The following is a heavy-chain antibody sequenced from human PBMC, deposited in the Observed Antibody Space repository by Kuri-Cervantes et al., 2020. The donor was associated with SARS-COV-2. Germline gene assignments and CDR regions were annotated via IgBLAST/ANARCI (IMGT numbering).Heavy chain of an antibody. V-gene: IGHV4-39*01. Sequence: SETLSLTCTVSGGSISSSSYHWGWIRQPPGKGLEWIGSIYYSGSTYYNPSLKSRVTISVDTSKNQFSLKLSSVTAADTAVYYCARQGTGYYGSGSYYYYYYGMDVWGQGATVTVSS. J-gene: IGHJ6*02. CDR2: IYYSGST. CDR1: GGSISSSSYH. D-gene: IGHD3-10*01. CDR3: ARQGTGYYGSGSYYYYYYGMDV.